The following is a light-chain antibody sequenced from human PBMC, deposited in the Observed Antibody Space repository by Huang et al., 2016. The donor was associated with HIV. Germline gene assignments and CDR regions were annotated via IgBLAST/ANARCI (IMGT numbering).Light chain of an antibody. CDR3: QQYDDWRKT. Sequence: DILLTQSPATLSASPGERVTLSCMASQSVRNNLAWYQQRPGQAPRLLIFSASTRATAIPARFSGSGAGTEFTLNIGSLQSEDFAVYYCQQYDDWRKTFGQGTRVDFK. CDR2: SAS. V-gene: IGKV3-15*01. CDR1: QSVRNN. J-gene: IGKJ1*01.